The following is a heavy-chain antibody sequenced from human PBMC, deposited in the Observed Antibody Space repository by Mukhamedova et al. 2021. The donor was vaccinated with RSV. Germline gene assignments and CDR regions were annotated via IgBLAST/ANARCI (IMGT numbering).Heavy chain of an antibody. J-gene: IGHJ4*02. CDR3: TRGSSSWYYFDY. V-gene: IGHV3-49*04. CDR1: YA. CDR2: IRSKAYGGTT. D-gene: IGHD6-13*01. Sequence: YAMHWVRQAPGKGLEWVGFIRSKAYGGTTEYAASVKGRFTISRDDSKSIAYLQMNSLKTEDTAVYYCTRGSSSWYYFDYWGQG.